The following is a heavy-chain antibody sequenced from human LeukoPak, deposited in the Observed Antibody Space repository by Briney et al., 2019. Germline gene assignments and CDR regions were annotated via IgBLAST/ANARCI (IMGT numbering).Heavy chain of an antibody. J-gene: IGHJ6*03. Sequence: SVKVSCKASGGTFSSYAISWVRQAPGQGLEWMGGIIPIFGTANYAQKFQGRVTITADESTSTAYMELSSLRSEDTAVYYCASSRIAARTYYYYYYMDVWGKGTTVTVSS. V-gene: IGHV1-69*13. CDR1: GGTFSSYA. D-gene: IGHD6-6*01. CDR2: IIPIFGTA. CDR3: ASSRIAARTYYYYYYMDV.